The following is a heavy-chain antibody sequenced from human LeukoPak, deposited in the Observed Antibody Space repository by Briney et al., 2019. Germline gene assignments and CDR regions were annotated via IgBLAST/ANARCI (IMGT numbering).Heavy chain of an antibody. Sequence: PSETLSLTCTVSGGSISSGSYYWSWIRQPAGKGLEWIGRIYTSGSTNYNPSLKSRVTISVDTSKNQFSLKLSSVTAADTAVYYCARGGSSCYPSLFRYWGQGTLVSVSS. CDR1: GGSISSGSYY. J-gene: IGHJ4*02. CDR3: ARGGSSCYPSLFRY. V-gene: IGHV4-61*02. CDR2: IYTSGST. D-gene: IGHD3-22*01.